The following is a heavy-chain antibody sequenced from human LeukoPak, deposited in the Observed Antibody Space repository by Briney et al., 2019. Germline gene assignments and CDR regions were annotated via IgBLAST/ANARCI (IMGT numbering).Heavy chain of an antibody. V-gene: IGHV3-23*01. Sequence: GGSLRLSCAASGFTFSIYSMNWVRQAPGKGLEWVSAISGSGGSTYYADSVKGRFTISRDNSKNTLYLQMNSLRAEDTAVYYCAKVRYCSSTSCYMGSYWGQGTLVTVSS. CDR1: GFTFSIYS. J-gene: IGHJ4*02. CDR2: ISGSGGST. D-gene: IGHD2-2*02. CDR3: AKVRYCSSTSCYMGSY.